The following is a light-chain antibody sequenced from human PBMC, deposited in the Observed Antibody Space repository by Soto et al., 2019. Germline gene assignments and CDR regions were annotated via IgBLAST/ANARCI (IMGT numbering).Light chain of an antibody. CDR2: AAS. J-gene: IGKJ3*01. CDR1: QSISSY. Sequence: DIQMTQSPSSLSASVGDRVTITCRASQSISSYLNWYQQKPGKAPKLLIYAASSLQSGVPSRFSGSGSGTDFTLNISSLQPEDFATYYCPQSYSTLFAFGPGTKVAIK. CDR3: PQSYSTLFA. V-gene: IGKV1-39*01.